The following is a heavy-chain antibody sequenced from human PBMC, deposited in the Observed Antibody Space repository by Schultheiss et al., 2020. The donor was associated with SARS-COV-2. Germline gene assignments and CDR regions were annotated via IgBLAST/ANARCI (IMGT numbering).Heavy chain of an antibody. J-gene: IGHJ6*02. CDR1: GYTFTSYG. Sequence: ASVKVSCKASGYTFTSYGISWVRQAPGQGLEWMGWISAYNGNTNYAQKLQGRVTMTTDTSTSTAYMELRSLRSDDTAVYYCAGFYYDFWSGPMGTYYGMDVWGQGTTVTVSS. CDR3: AGFYYDFWSGPMGTYYGMDV. CDR2: ISAYNGNT. D-gene: IGHD3-3*01. V-gene: IGHV1-18*01.